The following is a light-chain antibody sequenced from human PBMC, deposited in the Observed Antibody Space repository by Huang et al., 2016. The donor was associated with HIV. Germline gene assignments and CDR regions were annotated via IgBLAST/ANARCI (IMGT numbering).Light chain of an antibody. J-gene: IGKJ4*01. Sequence: IQLTQSPSSLSASVGDRVTITCRASPGISSYLAWYQQKPGKAPKLLIYAASTLQSGVPSRFSGSGSGTDFTLTISSLQPGDFATYFCQQLYSYPLTFGGGTKVEIK. CDR3: QQLYSYPLT. V-gene: IGKV1-9*01. CDR1: PGISSY. CDR2: AAS.